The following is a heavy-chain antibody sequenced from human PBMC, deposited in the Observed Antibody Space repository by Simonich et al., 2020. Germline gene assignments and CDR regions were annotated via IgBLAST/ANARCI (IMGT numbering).Heavy chain of an antibody. J-gene: IGHJ4*02. V-gene: IGHV1-2*06. CDR1: GYTFTGYY. CDR2: SNPKSGGT. CDR3: ARAPPGGIAARTTYFDY. Sequence: QVQLVQSGAEVKKPGASVKVSCKASGYTFTGYYMHWVRQAPGQGLEWRGRSNPKSGGTNYAQKFQGRVTMTRDTSISTAYMELSRLRSDDTAVYYCARAPPGGIAARTTYFDYWGQGTLVTVSS. D-gene: IGHD6-6*01.